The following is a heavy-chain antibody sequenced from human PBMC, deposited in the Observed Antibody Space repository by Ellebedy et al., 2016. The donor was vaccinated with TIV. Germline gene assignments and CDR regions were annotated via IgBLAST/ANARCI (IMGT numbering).Heavy chain of an antibody. CDR1: GFTFSSYS. Sequence: GESLKISCAASGFTFSSYSMNWVRQAPGKGLEWVSSISSSSSYIYYADSLKGRFTISRDNAKNSLYLQMNSLRAEDAAVYYCARDDWGPAGPWGQGTLVTVSS. CDR2: ISSSSSYI. D-gene: IGHD3-9*01. CDR3: ARDDWGPAGP. V-gene: IGHV3-21*04. J-gene: IGHJ5*02.